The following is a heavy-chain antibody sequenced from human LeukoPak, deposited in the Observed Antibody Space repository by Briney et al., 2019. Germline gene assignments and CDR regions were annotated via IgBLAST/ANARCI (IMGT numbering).Heavy chain of an antibody. Sequence: GGSLRLSCAASGFTFSSYSMNWVRQAPGKGLEWVSSISSSSSYIYYADSVKGRFTISRDNAKNSLYLQMNSLRAEDTAVYYCARDRFIRESGYYVGTGSTYWGQGTLVTVSS. D-gene: IGHD3-10*01. CDR3: ARDRFIRESGYYVGTGSTY. V-gene: IGHV3-21*04. CDR1: GFTFSSYS. CDR2: ISSSSSYI. J-gene: IGHJ4*02.